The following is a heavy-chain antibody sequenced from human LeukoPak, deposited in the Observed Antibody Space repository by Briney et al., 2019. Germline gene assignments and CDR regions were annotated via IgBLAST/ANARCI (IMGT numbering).Heavy chain of an antibody. D-gene: IGHD1-26*01. Sequence: PGGSLRLSCVASGFTFSTYWMHWVRQAPGKGLVWVSRINNDGTTTSYADSVKGRFTISRDNAKNTLYLQMNSLRAEDTAVYYCAREPIVGVHFDYWGQGTLVTVSS. V-gene: IGHV3-74*01. CDR1: GFTFSTYW. CDR3: AREPIVGVHFDY. J-gene: IGHJ4*02. CDR2: INNDGTTT.